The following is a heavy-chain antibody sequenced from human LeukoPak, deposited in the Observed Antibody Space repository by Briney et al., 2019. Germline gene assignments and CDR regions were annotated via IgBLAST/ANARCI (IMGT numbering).Heavy chain of an antibody. CDR1: GGSISSSSYY. CDR3: ARHIDYDSSGYYYVPYYYYYYGMDV. V-gene: IGHV4-39*01. Sequence: PSETLSLTCTVSGGSISSSSYYWGWIRQPPGKGLEGIGRIYYSGSTYYNPSLKSRVTLSVDTSKNQFSLKLSSVTAADTAVYYCARHIDYDSSGYYYVPYYYYYYGMDVWGQGTTVTVSS. CDR2: IYYSGST. D-gene: IGHD3-22*01. J-gene: IGHJ6*02.